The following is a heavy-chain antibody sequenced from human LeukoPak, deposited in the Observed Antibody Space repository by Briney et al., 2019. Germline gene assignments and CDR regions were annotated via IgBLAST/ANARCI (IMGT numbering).Heavy chain of an antibody. D-gene: IGHD2-15*01. V-gene: IGHV3-74*01. J-gene: IGHJ6*03. CDR2: INSDGSST. CDR1: GFTFSSYW. CDR3: ARVKDCSGGSCYLFFNYMDV. Sequence: GESLKISCAASGFTFSSYWMHWVRQAPGKGLVWVSRINSDGSSTSYADSVKGRFTISRDNAKNTLYLQMNSLRAEDTAVYYCARVKDCSGGSCYLFFNYMDVWGKGTTVTVSS.